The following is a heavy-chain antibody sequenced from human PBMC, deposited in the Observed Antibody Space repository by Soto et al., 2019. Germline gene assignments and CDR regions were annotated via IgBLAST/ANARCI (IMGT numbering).Heavy chain of an antibody. D-gene: IGHD3-22*01. Sequence: QVQLVQSGAEVQKPGSSVKVSCTASGGTFSSYAISWVRQAPGQGLEWMGGLLPIFGTANYAQTFQGRVTITADESTSTAYIELSSLRSEDTAVYYCASADYYDSSGYLDAFDIWGQGTMVTVSS. CDR1: GGTFSSYA. J-gene: IGHJ3*02. CDR3: ASADYYDSSGYLDAFDI. V-gene: IGHV1-69*01. CDR2: LLPIFGTA.